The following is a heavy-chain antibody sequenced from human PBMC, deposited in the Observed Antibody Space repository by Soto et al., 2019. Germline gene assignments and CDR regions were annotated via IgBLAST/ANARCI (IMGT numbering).Heavy chain of an antibody. V-gene: IGHV3-7*01. CDR2: IKQDGTEK. CDR3: ARDADASGWYHYGSDV. D-gene: IGHD6-19*01. Sequence: GGSLRLSCAASGFTFSSYAMHWVRQAPGKGLEWVANIKQDGTEKYYVDSVKGRFIISRDNAKNSLYLQMNSLRNEDTAVYYCARDADASGWYHYGSDVWGQGTMVTGSS. CDR1: GFTFSSYA. J-gene: IGHJ6*02.